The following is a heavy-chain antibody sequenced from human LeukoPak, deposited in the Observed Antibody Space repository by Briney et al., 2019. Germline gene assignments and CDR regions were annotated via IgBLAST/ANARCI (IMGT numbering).Heavy chain of an antibody. CDR3: AKNGYCSGGSCYSLTRRDAFDI. Sequence: GGSLRLSCAASGFTFSSYAMSWVRQAPGKGLEWVSAISGSGGSTYYADSVKGRLTISRDNSKNTLYLQMNSLRAEDTAVYYCAKNGYCSGGSCYSLTRRDAFDIWGQGTMVTVSS. CDR1: GFTFSSYA. J-gene: IGHJ3*02. D-gene: IGHD2-15*01. CDR2: ISGSGGST. V-gene: IGHV3-23*01.